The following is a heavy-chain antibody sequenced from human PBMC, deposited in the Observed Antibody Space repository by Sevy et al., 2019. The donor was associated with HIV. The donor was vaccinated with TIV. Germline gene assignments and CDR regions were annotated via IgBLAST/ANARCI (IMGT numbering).Heavy chain of an antibody. V-gene: IGHV3-30*18. CDR2: ISYDGSNK. CDR3: AKGMSRCSSTSCYIGGAFDI. J-gene: IGHJ3*02. CDR1: GFTFSSYG. Sequence: GGSLRLSCAASGFTFSSYGMHWVRQAPGKGLEWVAVISYDGSNKYYADSVKGRFTISRDNSKNTLYLQMNSLRAEDTAVYYCAKGMSRCSSTSCYIGGAFDIWGQGTMVTVSS. D-gene: IGHD2-2*02.